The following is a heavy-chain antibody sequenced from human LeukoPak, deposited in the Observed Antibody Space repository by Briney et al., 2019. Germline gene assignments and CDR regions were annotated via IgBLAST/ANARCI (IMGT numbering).Heavy chain of an antibody. D-gene: IGHD3-10*01. Sequence: GGSLRLSCAASGFTFSSYAMSWVRQAPGKGLEWVSTISGSGGSTYYADYVRGRFTISRDNSKNTLYLQMISLRADDTAVYYCARDVETRLWFGELFQNYGMDVWGQGTTVTVSS. CDR2: ISGSGGST. CDR1: GFTFSSYA. V-gene: IGHV3-23*01. J-gene: IGHJ6*02. CDR3: ARDVETRLWFGELFQNYGMDV.